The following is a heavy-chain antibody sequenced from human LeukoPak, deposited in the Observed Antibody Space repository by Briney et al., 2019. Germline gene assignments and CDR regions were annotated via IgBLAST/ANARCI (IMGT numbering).Heavy chain of an antibody. V-gene: IGHV7-4-1*02. Sequence: ASVKVSCKASGYPFTTYTMNWVRQAPGQGLEWMGWINTNTGSPTYAQAFTGRFVFSLDTSVSTAFLQINSLRAEDTAVYFCVRAETVWASDYDNNGYYDYWGQGTLVTVSS. J-gene: IGHJ4*02. CDR2: INTNTGSP. CDR3: VRAETVWASDYDNNGYYDY. CDR1: GYPFTTYT. D-gene: IGHD3-22*01.